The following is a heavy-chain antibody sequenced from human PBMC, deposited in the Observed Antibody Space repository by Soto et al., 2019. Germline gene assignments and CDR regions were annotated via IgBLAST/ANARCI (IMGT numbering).Heavy chain of an antibody. CDR2: ISWNSGNI. J-gene: IGHJ6*03. D-gene: IGHD4-4*01. V-gene: IGHV3-9*01. CDR3: AKGPYSNYDYHYMEV. CDR1: GFTFDNYA. Sequence: DVQLVESGGGLVQLGRSLRLSCAASGFTFDNYAMHWVRQAPGKGLEWVSGISWNSGNIAYADSVKGRFTTSRDNAKNSLYLQMNRLRAEDTALYYCAKGPYSNYDYHYMEVWGKGTTVTVSS.